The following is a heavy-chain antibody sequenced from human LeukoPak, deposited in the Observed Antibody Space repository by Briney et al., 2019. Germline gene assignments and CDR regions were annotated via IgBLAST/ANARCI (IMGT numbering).Heavy chain of an antibody. V-gene: IGHV3-30-3*01. J-gene: IGHJ6*02. CDR3: VRGLLVATIGDYYYGMDV. CDR2: ISYDGSNK. Sequence: GGSLRLSCAASGFTFSSYAMHWVRQAPGKGLEWVAVISYDGSNKYYADSVKGRFTISRDNSKNTLYLQMNSLRAEDTAVYYCVRGLLVATIGDYYYGMDVWGQGTTVTVSS. D-gene: IGHD5-12*01. CDR1: GFTFSSYA.